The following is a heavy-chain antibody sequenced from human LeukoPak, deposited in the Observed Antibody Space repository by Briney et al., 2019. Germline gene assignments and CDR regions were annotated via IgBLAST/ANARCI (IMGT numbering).Heavy chain of an antibody. V-gene: IGHV4-59*08. D-gene: IGHD4-17*01. J-gene: IGHJ4*02. CDR1: GGSISDYY. CDR3: ARRNYGDYDHYFDY. Sequence: SETLSLTCTVSGGSISDYYWSWIRQPPGKGLEWIWCIYSSGSTNYNPSLKSRVTISGDTSRNQFSLRLSSVTAADTAVYFCARRNYGDYDHYFDYWGQGILVTVSS. CDR2: IYSSGST.